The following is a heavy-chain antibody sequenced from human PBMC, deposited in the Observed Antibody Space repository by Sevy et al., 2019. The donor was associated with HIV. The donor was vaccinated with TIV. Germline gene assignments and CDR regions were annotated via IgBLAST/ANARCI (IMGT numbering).Heavy chain of an antibody. CDR1: GFTFTDYW. D-gene: IGHD3-3*01. CDR2: IKQDESEK. Sequence: GGSLRLSCAASGFTFTDYWMSWVRQTPGKGLEWVATIKQDESEKYYVDSVKGRFAISRDNGKNSVSLQMNGLRVEDTALYYCAREVGGFNWRPYYFDSWGKGTLVTVSS. J-gene: IGHJ4*02. V-gene: IGHV3-7*01. CDR3: AREVGGFNWRPYYFDS.